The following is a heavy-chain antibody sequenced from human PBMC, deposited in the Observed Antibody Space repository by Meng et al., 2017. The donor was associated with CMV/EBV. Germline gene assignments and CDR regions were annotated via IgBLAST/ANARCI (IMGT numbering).Heavy chain of an antibody. D-gene: IGHD2-15*01. CDR1: GFTFSSYA. Sequence: GGSLRLSCAASGFTFSSYAMSWVRQAPGKGLEWVSVIYSGGSSTYYADSVKGRFTISRDNSKNTLYLQMNSLRAEDTAVYCCAKGRGGSRNGFDYWGQGTLVTVSS. CDR2: IYSGGSST. J-gene: IGHJ4*02. CDR3: AKGRGGSRNGFDY. V-gene: IGHV3-23*03.